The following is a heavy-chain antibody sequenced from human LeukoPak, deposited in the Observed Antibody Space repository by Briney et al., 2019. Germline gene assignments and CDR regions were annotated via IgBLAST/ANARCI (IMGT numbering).Heavy chain of an antibody. CDR2: IDWNGGST. Sequence: GGSLRLSCAASGFTFDDYGMSWVRQAPGKGLEWVSGIDWNGGSTGYADSVKGRFTISRDNAKNSLYLQINSLRAEDTALYYCARGLILGLNAFDLWGQGTMVTVSS. D-gene: IGHD3-22*01. CDR1: GFTFDDYG. CDR3: ARGLILGLNAFDL. V-gene: IGHV3-20*04. J-gene: IGHJ3*01.